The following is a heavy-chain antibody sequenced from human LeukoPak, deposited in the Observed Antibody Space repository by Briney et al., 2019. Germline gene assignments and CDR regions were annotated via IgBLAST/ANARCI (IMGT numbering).Heavy chain of an antibody. D-gene: IGHD2-15*01. CDR3: AKISWDGRGTFY. V-gene: IGHV3-23*01. CDR2: ISGSGGST. CDR1: GFSFSNYA. J-gene: IGHJ4*02. Sequence: PGGSLRLSCAASGFSFSNYAMSWARQAPGKGLEWVSAISGSGGSTYYADSVKGRFTISRDNSTNTLYLQMNSLRAEDTAVYYCAKISWDGRGTFYWGQGTLVTVSS.